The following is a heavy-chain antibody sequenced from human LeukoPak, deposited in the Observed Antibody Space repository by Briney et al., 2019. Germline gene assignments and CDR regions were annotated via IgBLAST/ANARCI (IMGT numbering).Heavy chain of an antibody. CDR2: ISGSGNHI. Sequence: GGSLRLSCSASGFTFSLFGMNWVRQAPGKGMEWVSSISGSGNHIYYADSVKGRFTISRDNAKNSLYLQMNSLRAEDTAVYYCARQDFWGQGTLVTVSS. V-gene: IGHV3-21*01. CDR3: ARQDF. CDR1: GFTFSLFG. J-gene: IGHJ4*02.